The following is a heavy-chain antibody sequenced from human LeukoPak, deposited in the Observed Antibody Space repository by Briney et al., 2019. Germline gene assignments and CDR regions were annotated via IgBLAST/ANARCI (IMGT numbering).Heavy chain of an antibody. D-gene: IGHD5-18*01. V-gene: IGHV2-5*02. CDR2: IYWDDDK. CDR1: GFSLPTRGVA. J-gene: IGHJ4*02. Sequence: SGPTLVSPTQPLTLTCTFSGFSLPTRGVAVGWIRQPPGKALEWLALIYWDDDKRYSPSLKSRLTITKDTSKNQVVLTMTNMDPVDTATYYCAHRGGTGYSYGYVDYWGQGTLVTVSS. CDR3: AHRGGTGYSYGYVDY.